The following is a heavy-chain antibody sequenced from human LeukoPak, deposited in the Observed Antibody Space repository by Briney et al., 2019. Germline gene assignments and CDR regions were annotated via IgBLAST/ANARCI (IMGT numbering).Heavy chain of an antibody. CDR3: ARRLDDHNWYDP. D-gene: IGHD3-3*01. CDR2: MLYSGST. V-gene: IGHV4-39*01. Sequence: SETLSLTCTVWVGLKSLNGDYGGWIRQPPGKGLEFIGGMLYSGSTYYNPSLKSRVTISVDTSKNQFSLKLSSVTAADAAVYSCARRLDDHNWYDPWGQGTLVTVSS. J-gene: IGHJ5*02. CDR1: VGLKSLNGDY.